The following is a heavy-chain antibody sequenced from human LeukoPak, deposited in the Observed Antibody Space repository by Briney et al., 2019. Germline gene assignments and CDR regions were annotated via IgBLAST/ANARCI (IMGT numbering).Heavy chain of an antibody. V-gene: IGHV4-34*01. CDR2: INHSGST. Sequence: SETLSLTCAVYGGSFSGYYWSWIRQPPGKGLEWIGEINHSGSTNYNPSLKSRVTISVDTSKNQFSLKLSSVTDADTAVYYCATRPDIAAAGPGWFDPWGQGTLVTVSS. CDR3: ATRPDIAAAGPGWFDP. J-gene: IGHJ5*02. D-gene: IGHD6-13*01. CDR1: GGSFSGYY.